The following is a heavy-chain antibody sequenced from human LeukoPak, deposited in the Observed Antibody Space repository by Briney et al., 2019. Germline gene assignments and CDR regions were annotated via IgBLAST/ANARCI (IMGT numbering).Heavy chain of an antibody. J-gene: IGHJ6*04. CDR2: INHSGST. CDR1: GGSFSGYY. D-gene: IGHD5-12*01. V-gene: IGHV4-34*01. Sequence: SETLSLTCAVYGGSFSGYYWSWIRQTPGKGLEWIGEINHSGSTNYNPSLKSRVTISVDTSKNQFSLKLSSVTATDTAVYYCARAGYSGSDFSVWGKGSTVTVSS. CDR3: ARAGYSGSDFSV.